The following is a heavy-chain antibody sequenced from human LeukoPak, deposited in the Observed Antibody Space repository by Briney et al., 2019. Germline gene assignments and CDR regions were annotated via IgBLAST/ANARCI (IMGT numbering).Heavy chain of an antibody. CDR3: AKAGISVVVPAAREVDAPEI. V-gene: IGHV3-23*01. CDR2: ISDGGYST. CDR1: GFTFSSYA. D-gene: IGHD2-2*01. Sequence: GGSLRLSCAASGFTFSSYAMNWVRQPPRKGLEWVSAISDGGYSTYHADSVKGRFTISRDNSKNTLLLQMNSLRAEDTAVYYCAKAGISVVVPAAREVDAPEIWGQGTMVTVSS. J-gene: IGHJ3*02.